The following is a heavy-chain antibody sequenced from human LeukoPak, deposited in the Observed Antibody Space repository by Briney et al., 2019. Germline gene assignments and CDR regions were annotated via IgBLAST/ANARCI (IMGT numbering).Heavy chain of an antibody. D-gene: IGHD5-18*01. CDR3: ARDQGGYSYGTIDY. CDR2: VSSSSSYI. CDR1: GFTFSRYS. J-gene: IGHJ4*02. Sequence: PGGSLRLSCAASGFTFSRYSMNWVRQAPGKGLEWVSSVSSSSSYIYYADSVKGRFTISRDNAKNSLYLQMNSLRAEDTAVYYCARDQGGYSYGTIDYWGQGTLVTVSS. V-gene: IGHV3-21*01.